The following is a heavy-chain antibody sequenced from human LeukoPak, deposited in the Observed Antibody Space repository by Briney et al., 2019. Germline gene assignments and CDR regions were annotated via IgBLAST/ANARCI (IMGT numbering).Heavy chain of an antibody. J-gene: IGHJ4*02. V-gene: IGHV3-7*01. D-gene: IGHD2-2*01. CDR1: GFTFSSYW. CDR2: IKQDGSEE. Sequence: GGSLRLSCAASGFTFSSYWMSWGRQAPGKGQEWVANIKQDGSEEYYVDSVKGRFTSSRDNAKNSLYLQMDSLRAEDTAVYYCARGAANVVVPAAIEGSFDYWGQGTLVTVSS. CDR3: ARGAANVVVPAAIEGSFDY.